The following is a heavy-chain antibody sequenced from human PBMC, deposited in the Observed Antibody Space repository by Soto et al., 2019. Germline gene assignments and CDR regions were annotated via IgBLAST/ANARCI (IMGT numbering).Heavy chain of an antibody. J-gene: IGHJ4*02. CDR3: ARDLYVYSSSSGNY. CDR2: ISSSGSTI. Sequence: LRLSCAASGFTFSSYEMNWVRQAPGKGLEWVSYISSSGSTIYYADSVKGRFTISRDNAKNSLYLQMNSLRAEDTAVYYCARDLYVYSSSSGNYWGQGTLVTVSS. V-gene: IGHV3-48*03. D-gene: IGHD6-6*01. CDR1: GFTFSSYE.